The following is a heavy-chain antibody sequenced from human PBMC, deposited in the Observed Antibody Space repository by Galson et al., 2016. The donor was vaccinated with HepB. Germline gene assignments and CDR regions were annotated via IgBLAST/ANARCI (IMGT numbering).Heavy chain of an antibody. Sequence: SETLSLTCAVSGGSISSSNWWNWVRQPPGKGLEWIGEIYHSGTTNYNPSLKSRVTISVDKSKNQFSLNLSSVTAADTAVSYCARDDVETLGFRGLANWFDPWGQGTLVTVSS. CDR2: IYHSGTT. D-gene: IGHD3/OR15-3a*01. J-gene: IGHJ5*02. CDR1: GGSISSSNW. V-gene: IGHV4-4*02. CDR3: ARDDVETLGFRGLANWFDP.